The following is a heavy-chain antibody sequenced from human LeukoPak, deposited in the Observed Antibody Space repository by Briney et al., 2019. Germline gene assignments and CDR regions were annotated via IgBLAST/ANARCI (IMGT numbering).Heavy chain of an antibody. CDR1: GDTLTELS. J-gene: IGHJ4*02. Sequence: ASVKVSCKVSGDTLTELSTHWVRQAPGKGLEGMGGFDPEHGEMIYAQKLQGRVTMTEDRSKDTAYMELSSLRSEETAVYYCATGGPWDLLKYWGQGTLVTVSS. D-gene: IGHD3-9*01. CDR3: ATGGPWDLLKY. CDR2: FDPEHGEM. V-gene: IGHV1-24*01.